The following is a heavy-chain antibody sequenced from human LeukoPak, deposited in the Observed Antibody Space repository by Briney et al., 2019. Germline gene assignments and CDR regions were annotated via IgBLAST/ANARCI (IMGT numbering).Heavy chain of an antibody. Sequence: PGGSLRLSCAASGSTFSSYAMHWVRQAPGKGLEWVAVISYDGSDKYYAGSVKGRFTVSRDNSKNTLYLQMNSLRAEDTAVYYCARASSVLRFLEFPLQHWGQGTLVTVSS. V-gene: IGHV3-30-3*01. CDR1: GSTFSSYA. D-gene: IGHD3-3*01. CDR2: ISYDGSDK. CDR3: ARASSVLRFLEFPLQH. J-gene: IGHJ1*01.